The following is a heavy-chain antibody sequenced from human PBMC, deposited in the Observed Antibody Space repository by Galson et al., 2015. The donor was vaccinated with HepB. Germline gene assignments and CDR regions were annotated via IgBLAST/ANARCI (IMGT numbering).Heavy chain of an antibody. CDR3: ARDIRYCSSTSCYGDAFDI. Sequence: SVKVSCKASGYTFTSYGISWVRQAPGQGLEWMGWISAYNGNTNYAQKLQGRVTMTTDTSTSTAYMELRSLRSDDTAVYYCARDIRYCSSTSCYGDAFDIWGQGTMVTVSS. J-gene: IGHJ3*02. V-gene: IGHV1-18*01. CDR2: ISAYNGNT. D-gene: IGHD2-2*01. CDR1: GYTFTSYG.